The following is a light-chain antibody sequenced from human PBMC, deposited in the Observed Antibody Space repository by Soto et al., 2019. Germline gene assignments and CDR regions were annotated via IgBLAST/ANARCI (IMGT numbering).Light chain of an antibody. CDR3: SLSYTGGGV. J-gene: IGLJ3*02. V-gene: IGLV7-46*01. CDR1: TGAVTSDHY. CDR2: DTF. Sequence: QAVVTQEPSLTVSPGGEVTLTCGSSTGAVTSDHYPYWFQQKPGQAPRTLLYDTFNKYSWTPARFSGSLLGEKAALTLSGAQPEDEADYFCSLSYTGGGVFGGGTKLTVL.